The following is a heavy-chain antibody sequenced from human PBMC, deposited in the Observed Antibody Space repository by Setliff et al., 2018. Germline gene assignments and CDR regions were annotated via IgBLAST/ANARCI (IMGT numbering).Heavy chain of an antibody. J-gene: IGHJ5*01. Sequence: PGGSLRLSCAASGFTSSSYSLNWVRQAPGKGLEWVSSISSSSSYIYHADSVKGRFTISRDNAKTSLYLQMDSLRAEDTAVYFCARSPGWIPWFDSWGQGTLVTVSS. CDR3: ARSPGWIPWFDS. CDR1: GFTSSSYS. CDR2: ISSSSSYI. D-gene: IGHD5-18*01. V-gene: IGHV3-21*01.